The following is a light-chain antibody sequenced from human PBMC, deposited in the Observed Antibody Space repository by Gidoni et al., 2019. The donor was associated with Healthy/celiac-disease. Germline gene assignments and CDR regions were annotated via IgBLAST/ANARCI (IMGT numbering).Light chain of an antibody. V-gene: IGKV3-11*01. J-gene: IGKJ2*01. CDR3: QQRSNWQVT. CDR2: DAS. Sequence: EIVLTQSPATLSLSPRERATLSCRASQSVSSYLAWYQQKPGQAPRLLIYDASNRATGIPARFSGSGSGTDFTLTISSLEPEDFAVYYCQQRSNWQVTFGQGTKLEIK. CDR1: QSVSSY.